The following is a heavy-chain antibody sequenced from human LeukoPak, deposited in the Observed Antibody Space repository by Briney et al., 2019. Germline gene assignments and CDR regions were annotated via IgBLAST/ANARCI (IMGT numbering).Heavy chain of an antibody. CDR1: GFTFSSYS. Sequence: GGSLRLSCAASGFTFSSYSMNWVRQAPGKGLEWVSSISSSSSYIYYAHSVKARSTISRDNAKNSMYLQMNSLRAEDTAVYYCASYVVPAALDYWGQGTLVTVSS. D-gene: IGHD2-2*01. V-gene: IGHV3-21*03. J-gene: IGHJ4*02. CDR2: ISSSSSYI. CDR3: ASYVVPAALDY.